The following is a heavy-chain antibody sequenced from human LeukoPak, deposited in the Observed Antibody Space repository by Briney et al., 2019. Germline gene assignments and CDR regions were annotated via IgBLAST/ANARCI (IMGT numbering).Heavy chain of an antibody. V-gene: IGHV1-69*15. Sequence: GSSVKVSCKASGGTFSSYAISWVRQAPGQGLEWMGRIIPIFGTANYAQKFQGRVTITADESTSTAYMELSSLRSEDTAVYYCARGPNAYYDLWSGYSHYYYYYYMDVWGKGTTVTVSS. J-gene: IGHJ6*03. CDR2: IIPIFGTA. CDR1: GGTFSSYA. D-gene: IGHD3-3*01. CDR3: ARGPNAYYDLWSGYSHYYYYYYMDV.